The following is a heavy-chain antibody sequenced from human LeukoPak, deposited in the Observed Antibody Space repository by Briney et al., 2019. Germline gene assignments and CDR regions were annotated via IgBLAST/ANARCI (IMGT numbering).Heavy chain of an antibody. Sequence: GGSLRLSCAASGFIFSNYWMTWVRQAPGKGLEWVANIKQDGSSKYYVESVKGRFTISRDNAKNSLYLQMNSLRAEDTAIYYCARDTTYKLDSWGQGTLVTVSS. CDR2: IKQDGSSK. CDR1: GFIFSNYW. D-gene: IGHD1-1*01. J-gene: IGHJ4*02. V-gene: IGHV3-7*01. CDR3: ARDTTYKLDS.